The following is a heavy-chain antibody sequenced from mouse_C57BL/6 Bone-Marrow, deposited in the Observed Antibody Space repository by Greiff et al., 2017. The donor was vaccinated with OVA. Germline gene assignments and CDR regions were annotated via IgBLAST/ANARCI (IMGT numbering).Heavy chain of an antibody. Sequence: EVKVVESGGGLVQPGGSLKLSCAASGFTFSDYGMAWVRQAPRKGPEWVAFISNLAYSIYYADTVTGRFTISRENAKNTLYLEMSSLRSEDTAMYYCARLPPGSRYAMDYWGQGTSVTVSS. V-gene: IGHV5-15*01. CDR3: ARLPPGSRYAMDY. J-gene: IGHJ4*01. CDR1: GFTFSDYG. CDR2: ISNLAYSI. D-gene: IGHD1-1*01.